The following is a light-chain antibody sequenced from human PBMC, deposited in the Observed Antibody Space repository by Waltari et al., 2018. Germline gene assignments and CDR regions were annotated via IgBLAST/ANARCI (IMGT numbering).Light chain of an antibody. V-gene: IGLV1-40*01. J-gene: IGLJ3*02. CDR3: QSYDTSQSVV. CDR2: GND. CDR1: NSNIGAGYD. Sequence: GDNSNIGAGYDVQWYRQLPGTAPKLLIHGNDKRPSGVPERISGSKSGTSAPLAITGLQADDEADYYCQSYDTSQSVVFGGGTKLTVL.